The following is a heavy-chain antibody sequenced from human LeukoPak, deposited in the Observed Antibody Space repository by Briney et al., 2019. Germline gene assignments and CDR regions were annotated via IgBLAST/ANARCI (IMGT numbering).Heavy chain of an antibody. CDR2: IYYSGST. CDR1: GGSISSSSYY. V-gene: IGHV4-39*01. J-gene: IGHJ4*02. D-gene: IGHD3-16*02. Sequence: SETLSLTCTVSGGSISSSSYYWGWIRQPPGKGLEWIRSIYYSGSTYYNPSLKSRVTISVDTSKNQFSLKLSSVTAADTAVYYCARLPITFGGVIANWGQGTLVTVSS. CDR3: ARLPITFGGVIAN.